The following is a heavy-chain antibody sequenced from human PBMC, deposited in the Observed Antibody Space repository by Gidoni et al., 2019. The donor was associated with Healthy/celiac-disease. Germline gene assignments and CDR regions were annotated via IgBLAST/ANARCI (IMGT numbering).Heavy chain of an antibody. J-gene: IGHJ5*02. CDR3: ARSLPPEWLQWGPHNWFDP. CDR1: GYTFTSYG. Sequence: HVQLVQSGAEVKKPGASVTVSCKASGYTFTSYGISWVRQAPGQGLEWMGWISAYNGNTNYAQKLQGRVTMTTDTSTSTAYMELRSLRSDDTAVYYCARSLPPEWLQWGPHNWFDPWGQGTLVTVSS. V-gene: IGHV1-18*01. CDR2: ISAYNGNT. D-gene: IGHD5-12*01.